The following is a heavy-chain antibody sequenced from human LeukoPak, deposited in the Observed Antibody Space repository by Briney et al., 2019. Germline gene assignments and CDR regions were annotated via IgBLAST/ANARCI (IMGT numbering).Heavy chain of an antibody. J-gene: IGHJ4*02. CDR2: IIPIFGTA. Sequence: SVKVSCKASGGTFSSYAISWVRQAPGQGLEWMGGIIPIFGTANYAQKFQGRVTITADTSTDTAYMELSSLRSEDTAVYYCATLDGSGSYYPTHWGQGTLVTVSS. D-gene: IGHD3-10*01. V-gene: IGHV1-69*06. CDR1: GGTFSSYA. CDR3: ATLDGSGSYYPTH.